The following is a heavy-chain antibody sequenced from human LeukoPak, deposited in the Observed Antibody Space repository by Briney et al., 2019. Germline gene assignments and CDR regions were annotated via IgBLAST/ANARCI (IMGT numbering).Heavy chain of an antibody. Sequence: VKVSCKASGYIFTGYFIYWVRQAPGQGLEWMGWINPNSGGTNYAQNFQGRVTMTRDTSASTAYMELSRLRSDDTAVYYCVRSGYGYGYGWDVGVWGKGTTVTVSS. CDR1: GYIFTGYF. V-gene: IGHV1-2*02. CDR2: INPNSGGT. CDR3: VRSGYGYGYGWDVGV. J-gene: IGHJ6*04. D-gene: IGHD5-18*01.